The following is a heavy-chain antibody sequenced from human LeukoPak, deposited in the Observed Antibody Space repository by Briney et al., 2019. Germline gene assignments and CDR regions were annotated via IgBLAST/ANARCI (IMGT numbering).Heavy chain of an antibody. CDR3: ANEIRPNDY. Sequence: GGSLRLSCAASGFTFSSYAMSWVRQAPGKGLEWVSAISISGDTTYYADAVKGRFTISRDNSKNTVYLQMNSLRAKDTAVYYCANEIRPNDYWGQGTLVTVSS. CDR2: ISISGDTT. J-gene: IGHJ4*02. D-gene: IGHD4-17*01. CDR1: GFTFSSYA. V-gene: IGHV3-23*01.